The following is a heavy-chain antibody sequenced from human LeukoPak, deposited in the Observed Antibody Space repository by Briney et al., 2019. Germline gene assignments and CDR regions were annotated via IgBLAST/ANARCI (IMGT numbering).Heavy chain of an antibody. CDR2: ISTSGVNT. V-gene: IGHV3-23*01. CDR1: GFSFSSNA. Sequence: GGSLRLSCAGSGFSFSSNALSWVRQAPGKGLEWVSAISTSGVNTYYADSVRGRFTISGDNSKNTLYLQMNTLRAEDTAVYYCATTKQARRYFDYWGQGTLVTVSS. J-gene: IGHJ4*02. D-gene: IGHD1-1*01. CDR3: ATTKQARRYFDY.